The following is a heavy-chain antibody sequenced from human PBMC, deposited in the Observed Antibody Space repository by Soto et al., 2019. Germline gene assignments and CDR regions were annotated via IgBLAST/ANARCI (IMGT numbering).Heavy chain of an antibody. D-gene: IGHD6-19*01. CDR2: IKSKTDGGTT. J-gene: IGHJ4*02. CDR1: GFTFSNAW. V-gene: IGHV3-15*01. CDR3: TTEDWQWLGNVDY. Sequence: EVQLVESGGGLVKPGGSLRLSCAASGFTFSNAWMSWVRQAPGKGLEWVGRIKSKTDGGTTDYAAPVKGRFTISRDDSKNTLYLQMNSLITENTAVYYCTTEDWQWLGNVDYWGQGTLVTVSS.